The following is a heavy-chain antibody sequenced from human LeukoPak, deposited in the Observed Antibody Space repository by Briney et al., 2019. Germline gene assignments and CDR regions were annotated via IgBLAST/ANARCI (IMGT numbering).Heavy chain of an antibody. D-gene: IGHD3-9*01. J-gene: IGHJ3*02. Sequence: PSETLSLTCTVSGGSISSSSYYWGWIRQPPGKGLEWIGSIYYSGSTYYNPSLKSRVTISVDTSKNQFSLKLSSVTAADTAVYYCARQCGLSEKLRYFDWLTGCGAFDIWGQGTMVTVSS. CDR2: IYYSGST. CDR1: GGSISSSSYY. CDR3: ARQCGLSEKLRYFDWLTGCGAFDI. V-gene: IGHV4-39*01.